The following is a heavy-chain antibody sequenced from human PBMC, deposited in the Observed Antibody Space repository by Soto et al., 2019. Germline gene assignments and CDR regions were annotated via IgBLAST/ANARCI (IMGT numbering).Heavy chain of an antibody. Sequence: PSETLSLTCVVYGGSFSGYYWSWIRQPPGKGLEWIGEINHSGSTNYNPSLKSRVTISVDTSKNQSSLKLSSVTAADTAVYYCARNRGYSYGYVVYYYYYGMDVWGQGTTVTVSS. J-gene: IGHJ6*02. CDR1: GGSFSGYY. CDR3: ARNRGYSYGYVVYYYYYGMDV. V-gene: IGHV4-34*01. D-gene: IGHD5-18*01. CDR2: INHSGST.